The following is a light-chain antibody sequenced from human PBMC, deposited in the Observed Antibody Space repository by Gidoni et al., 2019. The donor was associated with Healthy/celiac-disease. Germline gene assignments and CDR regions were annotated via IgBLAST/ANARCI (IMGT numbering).Light chain of an antibody. V-gene: IGKV1-39*01. J-gene: IGKJ1*01. CDR2: AAS. CDR1: QSISSY. Sequence: DIQMTQSPSSLSAYVGDRVTITCRASQSISSYLNWYQQKPGKAPKLLIYAASSLQSGVPSRFSGSGSGTDFTLTISSLQPEDFATYYCQQSYSTPRTFXQXTKVEIK. CDR3: QQSYSTPRT.